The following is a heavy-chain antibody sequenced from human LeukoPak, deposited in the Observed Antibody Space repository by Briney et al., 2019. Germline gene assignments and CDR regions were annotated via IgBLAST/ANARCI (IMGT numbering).Heavy chain of an antibody. J-gene: IGHJ4*02. CDR2: INGNGGGS. Sequence: GGSLRLSCAASGFTFSDHAMSWVRQAPAKGLEWVSSINGNGGGSYYIDSVKGRFTISRDNSKNTLYLQVNSLRAEDTAVYYCAKGGKWDVTPFDYWGQGNLVTVSS. CDR1: GFTFSDHA. D-gene: IGHD1-26*01. CDR3: AKGGKWDVTPFDY. V-gene: IGHV3-23*01.